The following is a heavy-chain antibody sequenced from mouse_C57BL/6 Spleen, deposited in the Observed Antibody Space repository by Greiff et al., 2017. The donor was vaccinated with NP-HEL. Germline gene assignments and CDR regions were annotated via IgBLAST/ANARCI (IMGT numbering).Heavy chain of an antibody. CDR2: IDPSDSYT. D-gene: IGHD1-1*01. J-gene: IGHJ1*03. V-gene: IGHV1-69*01. CDR3: ARRYGSSYGYFDV. CDR1: GYTFTSYW. Sequence: QVQLQQPGAELVMPGASVKLSCKASGYTFTSYWMHWVKQRPGQGLEWIGEIDPSDSYTNYNQKFKGKSTLTVDKSSSTADMQLSSLTSEDSAVYYCARRYGSSYGYFDVWGTGTTVTVSS.